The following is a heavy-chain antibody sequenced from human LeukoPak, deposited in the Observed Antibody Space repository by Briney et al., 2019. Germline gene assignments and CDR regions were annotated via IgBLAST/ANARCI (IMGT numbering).Heavy chain of an antibody. CDR3: ARGIVMVTYWFDP. V-gene: IGHV1-2*02. CDR1: GYTFTGYY. J-gene: IGHJ5*02. Sequence: ASVKGSCKASGYTFTGYYMHWVRQAPGQGLEWMGWINPNSGGTNYAQKFQGRVTMTRDTSISTAYMELSRLRSDDTAVYYCARGIVMVTYWFDPWGQGTLVTVSS. D-gene: IGHD5-18*01. CDR2: INPNSGGT.